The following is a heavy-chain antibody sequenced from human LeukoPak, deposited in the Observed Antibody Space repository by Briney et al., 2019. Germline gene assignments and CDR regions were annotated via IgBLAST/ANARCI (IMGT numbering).Heavy chain of an antibody. CDR2: ISGSGGNT. V-gene: IGHV3-23*01. CDR3: AKGVSYDADSSCHY. J-gene: IGHJ4*02. D-gene: IGHD3-22*01. CDR1: GFTFSSYA. Sequence: GGSLRLSFAASGFTFSSYAMTWVRQAPGKGLEWVSVISGSGGNTYSADSVKGRFTISRDNSKNTLYLQMNSLRAEDTAVYYCAKGVSYDADSSCHYWGQGTLVTVSS.